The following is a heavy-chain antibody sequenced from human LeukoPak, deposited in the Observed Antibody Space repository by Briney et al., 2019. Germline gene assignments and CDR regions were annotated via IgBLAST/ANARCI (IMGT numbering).Heavy chain of an antibody. CDR2: IKSKTDGGTT. D-gene: IGHD2-2*01. CDR1: GFTFSNAW. CDR3: TTGYCSSTSCRFDAFDI. Sequence: GGSLRLSCAASGFTFSNAWMSWVRQAPGKGLEWVGRIKSKTDGGTTDYAAPVKGRFTISRDDSKNTLYLQVNSLKTEDTAVYYCTTGYCSSTSCRFDAFDIWGQGTMVTVSS. V-gene: IGHV3-15*01. J-gene: IGHJ3*02.